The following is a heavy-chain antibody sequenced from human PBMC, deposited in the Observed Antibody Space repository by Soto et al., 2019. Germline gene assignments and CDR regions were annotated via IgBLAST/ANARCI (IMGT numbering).Heavy chain of an antibody. CDR3: ARERDHYGMDV. CDR2: MNPNSGNT. Sequence: QVQLVQSGAEVKKPGASVKVSCKASGYTFTSYDINWVRQATGQGLEWMGWMNPNSGNTGYAHKFQGSVTTTRTTAISTVYMELNSLSSADTTVSYCARERDHYGMDVSGQGTTVTVS. J-gene: IGHJ6*02. CDR1: GYTFTSYD. V-gene: IGHV1-8*01. D-gene: IGHD6-25*01.